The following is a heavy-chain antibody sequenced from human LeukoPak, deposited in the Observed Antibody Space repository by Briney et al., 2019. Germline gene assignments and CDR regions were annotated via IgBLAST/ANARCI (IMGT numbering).Heavy chain of an antibody. J-gene: IGHJ5*02. V-gene: IGHV4-59*01. CDR2: IYYSGST. D-gene: IGHD3-22*01. CDR3: ASYDGILDP. Sequence: PSETLSLTCAVSGGSISSYYWSWIRQPPGKGLEWIGYIYYSGSTNYNPSLKSRVTISVDTSKNQFSLRLSSVTAADTAVYYCASYDGILDPWGQGTLASVSS. CDR1: GGSISSYY.